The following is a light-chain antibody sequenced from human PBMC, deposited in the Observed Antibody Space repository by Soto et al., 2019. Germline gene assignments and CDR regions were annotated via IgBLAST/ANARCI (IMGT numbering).Light chain of an antibody. CDR2: GTS. CDR1: QTVTSIY. Sequence: EVVLTQSPGTLSLSPGERATLSCRASQTVTSIYFAWFQQKPGQAPRLLIYGTSTRATGLPDRFSGSGSGTDFTLTISRLEPDDFAVYYCQQYVHPPFTVGQGTKLE. J-gene: IGKJ2*01. CDR3: QQYVHPPFT. V-gene: IGKV3-20*01.